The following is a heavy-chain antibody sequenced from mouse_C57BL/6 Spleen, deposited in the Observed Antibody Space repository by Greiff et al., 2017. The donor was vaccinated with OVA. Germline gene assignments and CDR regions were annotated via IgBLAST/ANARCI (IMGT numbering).Heavy chain of an antibody. V-gene: IGHV1-69*01. D-gene: IGHD2-1*01. CDR3: ARIELGKGGYYY. CDR1: GYTFTSYW. Sequence: VQLQQPGAELVMPGASVKLSCKASGYTFTSYWMHWVKQRPGQGLEWIGEIDPSDSYTNYNQKFKGKSTLTVDKSSSTAYMQLSSLTSEDAAVYYCARIELGKGGYYYWGQGTTLTVSS. J-gene: IGHJ2*01. CDR2: IDPSDSYT.